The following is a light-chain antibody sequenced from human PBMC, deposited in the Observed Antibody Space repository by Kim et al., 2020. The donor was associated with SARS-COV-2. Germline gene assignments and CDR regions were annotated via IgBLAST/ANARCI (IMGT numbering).Light chain of an antibody. V-gene: IGKV1-NL1*01. CDR2: SAF. Sequence: IQLTQSPSSLSASVGDRVTITCRASQDIGSSLAWFQQKVGTAPKLLLHSAFTLQTGAPSRFSGSWSGTDYTLTINNLQPDDFATYFCQQYYSAPWVTFGQGTRLEIK. CDR1: QDIGSS. J-gene: IGKJ5*01. CDR3: QQYYSAPWVT.